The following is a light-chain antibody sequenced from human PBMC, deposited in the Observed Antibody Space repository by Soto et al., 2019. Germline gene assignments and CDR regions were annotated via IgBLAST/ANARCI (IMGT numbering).Light chain of an antibody. CDR1: QSIGGN. CDR2: GAS. Sequence: EMVMTQSPATQSVSPGERASLSCRASQSIGGNLAWNQQKPGQAPRLLIYGASTRATGVPARFSGSGSRTDFTLTISSLQSEDFAIYYCQQYNNWPYTFGQGTKLEI. J-gene: IGKJ2*01. V-gene: IGKV3-15*01. CDR3: QQYNNWPYT.